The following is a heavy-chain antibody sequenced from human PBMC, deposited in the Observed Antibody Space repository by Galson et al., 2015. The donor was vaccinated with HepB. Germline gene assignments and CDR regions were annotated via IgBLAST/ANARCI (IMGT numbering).Heavy chain of an antibody. CDR1: GFTFSSYS. CDR2: IKQDGSEK. CDR3: ARAPVNDYRFDY. Sequence: SLRLSCAASGFTFSSYSMSWVRQAPGKGLEWVANIKQDGSEKYYVDSVKGRFTISRDNAKNSLYLQMNSLRAEDTAVYYCARAPVNDYRFDYWGQGTLVTVSS. V-gene: IGHV3-7*01. D-gene: IGHD4-11*01. J-gene: IGHJ4*02.